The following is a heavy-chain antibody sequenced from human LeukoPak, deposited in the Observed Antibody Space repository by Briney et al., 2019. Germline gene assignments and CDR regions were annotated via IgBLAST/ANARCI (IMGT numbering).Heavy chain of an antibody. CDR2: ISYDGSDK. CDR3: ARVLLPLYGMDV. CDR1: GFTFRTSG. J-gene: IGHJ6*02. V-gene: IGHV3-30*02. D-gene: IGHD3-22*01. Sequence: PGGSLRLSCAASGFTFRTSGMHWVRQAPGKDLEWVAFISYDGSDKWYADSVRGRFTISRDNSKNTLNLQLNSLRTEDTALYYCARVLLPLYGMDVWGQGTTATVSS.